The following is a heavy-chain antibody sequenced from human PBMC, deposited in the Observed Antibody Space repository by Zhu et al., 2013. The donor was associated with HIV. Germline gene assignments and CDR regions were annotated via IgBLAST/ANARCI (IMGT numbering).Heavy chain of an antibody. CDR1: GYTFTSYD. J-gene: IGHJ6*02. V-gene: IGHV1-8*01. CDR2: MNPNSGNT. D-gene: IGHD2-2*01. Sequence: QVQLVQSGAEVKKPGSSVKVSCKASGYTFTSYDINWVRQATGQGLEWMGWMNPNSGNTGYAQKFQGRVTMTRNTSISTAYMELSSLRSEDTAVYYCARVLTYYCSSTSCYWVDGMDVWGQGTTVTVSS. CDR3: ARVLTYYCSSTSCYWVDGMDV.